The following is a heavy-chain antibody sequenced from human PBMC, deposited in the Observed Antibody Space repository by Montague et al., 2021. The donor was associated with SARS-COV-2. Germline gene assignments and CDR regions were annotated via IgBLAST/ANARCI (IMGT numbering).Heavy chain of an antibody. CDR2: SDWXXXK. J-gene: IGHJ5*02. Sequence: PALVKPTQTLTLTRTFSGFSLSTSGMCVSWISQPPGKALGWLARSDWXXXKYYSTSLKTRLTISKDTSKNPVVLTMTNMDPVDTATYYCTLETPMVTFLAWGQGTLVTVSS. D-gene: IGHD5-18*01. CDR3: TLETPMVTFLA. V-gene: IGHV2-70*11. CDR1: GFSLSTSGMC.